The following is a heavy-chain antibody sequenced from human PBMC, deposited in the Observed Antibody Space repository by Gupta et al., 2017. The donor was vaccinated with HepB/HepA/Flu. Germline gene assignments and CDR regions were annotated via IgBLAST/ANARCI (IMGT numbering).Heavy chain of an antibody. V-gene: IGHV3-11*01. CDR3: ACLEFTEKTPKDY. Sequence: QVQLVESGGGLVKPGGSLRLSCTASGFTFYDSYMSWIRQAPGKGLEWISYISDRGETMHYADSVKGRFTISRDNATNSLYLQMNSLRADDTAMDYCACLEFTEKTPKDYWGHGTLVTVS. J-gene: IGHJ4*01. CDR1: GFTFYDSY. D-gene: IGHD3-3*01. CDR2: ISDRGETM.